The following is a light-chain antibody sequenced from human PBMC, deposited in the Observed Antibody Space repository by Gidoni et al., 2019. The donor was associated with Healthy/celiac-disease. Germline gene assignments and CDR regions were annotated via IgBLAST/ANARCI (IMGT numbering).Light chain of an antibody. CDR3: CSYAGSSTLVV. CDR1: SSDVGSYNL. Sequence: QSALTQPASVSGSPGQAITISCTGTSSDVGSYNLVSWYQPHPGKAPKLMIYEVSKRPSGVSTRFSGSKSGNTASLTLSGLQAEDEADYYCCSYAGSSTLVVFGGGTKLTVL. V-gene: IGLV2-23*02. J-gene: IGLJ2*01. CDR2: EVS.